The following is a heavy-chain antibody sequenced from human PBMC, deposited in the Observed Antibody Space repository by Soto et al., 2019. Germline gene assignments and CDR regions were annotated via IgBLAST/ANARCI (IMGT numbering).Heavy chain of an antibody. V-gene: IGHV3-48*02. D-gene: IGHD5-12*01. J-gene: IGHJ4*02. CDR2: ISSSSSTV. CDR3: ARDRFGGYEFDF. Sequence: EVQLVESGGGLIQPGGSLRLSCAASGFTFNTYSMNWVRQAPGKGLEWVSYISSSSSTVYYADSVKGRFSISRDNAESSLHLQMDSLRDEDTAVYYCARDRFGGYEFDFWGQGTLVTVSS. CDR1: GFTFNTYS.